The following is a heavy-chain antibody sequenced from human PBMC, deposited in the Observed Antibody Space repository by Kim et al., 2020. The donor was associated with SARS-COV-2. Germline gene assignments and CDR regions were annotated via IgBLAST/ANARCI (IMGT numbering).Heavy chain of an antibody. D-gene: IGHD6-13*01. J-gene: IGHJ6*02. V-gene: IGHV4-34*01. CDR3: ASIVSSKGYYYGMDG. CDR1: GGSFSGYY. CDR2: INHSGST. Sequence: SETLSLTCAVYGGSFSGYYWSWIRQPPGKGLEWIGEINHSGSTNYNPSLKSRVTISVDTSKNQFSLKLSSVTAADTAVYYCASIVSSKGYYYGMDGWGQGTTVTVSS.